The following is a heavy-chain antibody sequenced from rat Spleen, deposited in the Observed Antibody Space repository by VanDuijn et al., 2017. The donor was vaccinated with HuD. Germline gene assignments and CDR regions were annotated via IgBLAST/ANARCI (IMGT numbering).Heavy chain of an antibody. CDR1: GFTFSKYD. V-gene: IGHV5-25*01. CDR2: VSYDGSAT. Sequence: EVQLVESGGGLVQPGRSMKVSCTASGFTFSKYDMAWVRQAPTKGLEWVASVSYDGSATYYRDSVKGRFTISRDNAKSTLYLQMYSLRSEDTATYYWARQGVRGSAYNWFAYWGQGTLVTVSS. J-gene: IGHJ3*01. D-gene: IGHD4-3*01. CDR3: ARQGVRGSAYNWFAY.